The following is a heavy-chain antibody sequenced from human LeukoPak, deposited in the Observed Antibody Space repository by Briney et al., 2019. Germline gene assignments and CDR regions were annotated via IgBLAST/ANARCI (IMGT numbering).Heavy chain of an antibody. Sequence: SETLSLTCTVSGGSTSSYYWSWIRQPAGKGLEWIGRIYSGGRANYNPSLKSGRGSTHYNPSLKSGSGSTNYNPSLKSRLSMSRDTSKNQISLNLSSVTAADTAVYYCAREAGNYFYYYNMDVWGKGTTVTVS. V-gene: IGHV4-4*07. CDR3: SRDTSKNQISLNLSSVTAADTAVYYCAREAGNYFYYYNMDV. J-gene: IGHJ6*03. D-gene: IGHD1-26*01. CDR2: IYSGGRA. CDR1: GGSTSSYY.